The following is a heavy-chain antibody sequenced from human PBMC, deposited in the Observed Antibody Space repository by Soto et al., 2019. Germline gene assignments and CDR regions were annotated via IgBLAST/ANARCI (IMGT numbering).Heavy chain of an antibody. CDR3: ARRYGASFDY. J-gene: IGHJ4*02. D-gene: IGHD4-17*01. CDR1: GGSISSYY. CDR2: IYYSGST. Sequence: QVQLQESGPGLVKPSETLSLTCTVSGGSISSYYWSWIRQPPGKGLGWIGYIYYSGSTNYNPSLXGXVXIXXDTSKNQFSLKLSSVTAADTAVYYCARRYGASFDYWGQGTLVTVSS. V-gene: IGHV4-59*01.